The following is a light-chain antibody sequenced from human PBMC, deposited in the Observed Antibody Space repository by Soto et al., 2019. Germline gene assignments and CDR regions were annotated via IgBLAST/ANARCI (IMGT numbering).Light chain of an antibody. Sequence: LAQPASVSGSPGQSITISCTGTSSDVGGYNYVSWYQQHPGKAPKLMIYEVSNRPLGVSNRFSGSKSGNTASLTISGLQAEDEADYYCTSYTSSSTLDVFGTGTKVTVL. V-gene: IGLV2-14*01. CDR1: SSDVGGYNY. CDR2: EVS. CDR3: TSYTSSSTLDV. J-gene: IGLJ1*01.